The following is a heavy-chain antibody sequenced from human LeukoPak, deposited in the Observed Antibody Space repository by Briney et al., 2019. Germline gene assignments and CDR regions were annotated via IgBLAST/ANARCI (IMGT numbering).Heavy chain of an antibody. Sequence: GESLKISCKGSGYSFTSYWIGWMRQMPGEGLEWMGIIYPGDSDTRYSPSFQGQVTISADKSISTAYLQWSSLKASDTAMYYCARHVEVSSEWLSIYYFGYWGQGTLVTVSS. D-gene: IGHD3-3*01. CDR1: GYSFTSYW. J-gene: IGHJ4*02. V-gene: IGHV5-51*01. CDR3: ARHVEVSSEWLSIYYFGY. CDR2: IYPGDSDT.